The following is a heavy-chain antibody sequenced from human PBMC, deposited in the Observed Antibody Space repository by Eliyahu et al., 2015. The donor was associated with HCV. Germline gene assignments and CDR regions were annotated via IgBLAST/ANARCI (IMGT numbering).Heavy chain of an antibody. CDR1: GYTFTSYA. V-gene: IGHV7-4-1*02. Sequence: QVQLVQSGSELKKPGASVKVSCKASGYTFTSYAMNWVRQAPGQGLEWRGWINTNNGNPTYAQGFTGRFVFSLDTSVSTTYLQISSLKAEDTAVYYCARPTSRWFGELNEWFDYWGQGTLVTVSS. J-gene: IGHJ4*02. D-gene: IGHD3-10*01. CDR2: INTNNGNP. CDR3: ARPTSRWFGELNEWFDY.